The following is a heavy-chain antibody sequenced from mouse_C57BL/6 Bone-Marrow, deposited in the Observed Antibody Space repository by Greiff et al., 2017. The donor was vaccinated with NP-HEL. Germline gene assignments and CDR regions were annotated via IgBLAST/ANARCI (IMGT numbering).Heavy chain of an antibody. Sequence: QVQLQQPGAELVKPGASVKMSCKASCYTFTSYWITWVKQRPGQGLEWIGDIYPGSGSTNYNEKFKSKATLTVDTSSSTAYMQLSSLTSEDSAVYYCAREGITTVVAHWYFDVWGTGTTVTVSS. V-gene: IGHV1-55*01. CDR1: CYTFTSYW. CDR3: AREGITTVVAHWYFDV. CDR2: IYPGSGST. D-gene: IGHD1-1*01. J-gene: IGHJ1*03.